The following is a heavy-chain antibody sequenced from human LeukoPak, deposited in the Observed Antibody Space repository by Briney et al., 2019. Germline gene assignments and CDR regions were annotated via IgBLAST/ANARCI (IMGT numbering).Heavy chain of an antibody. CDR3: AREWADYYDSSGDAFDI. J-gene: IGHJ3*02. CDR1: GFTFSSYS. CDR2: ISSSSSYI. Sequence: KTGGSLRLSCAASGFTFSSYSMNWVRQAPGKGLEWVSSISSSSSYIYYADSVKGRFTISRDNAKNSLYLQMNSLRAEDTAVYYCAREWADYYDSSGDAFDIWGQGTMVTVSS. V-gene: IGHV3-21*01. D-gene: IGHD3-22*01.